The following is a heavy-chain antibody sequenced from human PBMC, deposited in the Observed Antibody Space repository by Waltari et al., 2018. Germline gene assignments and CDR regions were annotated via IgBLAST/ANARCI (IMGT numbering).Heavy chain of an antibody. D-gene: IGHD3-3*01. J-gene: IGHJ1*01. CDR2: VDPEDGET. CDR3: MTLPIFGLVIKNY. V-gene: IGHV1-69-2*01. Sequence: VHLPQSGAEVKTPGDTVTVYCKASGYSFTDQYPHWVRQAPGKGPEWIGRVDPEDGETTLAEKFEGRVTITADTSTDTAYMDLSRLRSEDTALYYCMTLPIFGLVIKNYWGQGTLVTVSS. CDR1: GYSFTDQY.